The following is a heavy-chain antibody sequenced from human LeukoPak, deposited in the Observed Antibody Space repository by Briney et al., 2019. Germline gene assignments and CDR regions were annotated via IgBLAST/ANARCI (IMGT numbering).Heavy chain of an antibody. V-gene: IGHV3-7*04. CDR2: IKQDGSEK. D-gene: IGHD5-24*01. Sequence: GGSLRLSCAASGFTFSSYWMSWVRQAPGKGREWVANIKQDGSEKYYVDSVKGRFTISRDNAKNSLYLQMNSLRAEDTAVYYCAREGVEVAPIGWGQGSLVTVSS. CDR1: GFTFSSYW. CDR3: AREGVEVAPIG. J-gene: IGHJ4*02.